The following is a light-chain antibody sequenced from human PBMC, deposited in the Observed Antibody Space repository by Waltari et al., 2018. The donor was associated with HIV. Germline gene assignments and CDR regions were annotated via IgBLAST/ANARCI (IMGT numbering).Light chain of an antibody. CDR1: SSTVGGYNY. J-gene: IGLJ2*01. V-gene: IGLV2-14*01. Sequence: QSALTQPASVSASPGPSITLPCPGTSSTVGGYNYVPWYQQHPGKAPKLLIYEVSNRPSGVSNLFSGSKSGNTASLTISGLQAEDEADYYCSSYTRSSTHVVFGGGTKLTVL. CDR3: SSYTRSSTHVV. CDR2: EVS.